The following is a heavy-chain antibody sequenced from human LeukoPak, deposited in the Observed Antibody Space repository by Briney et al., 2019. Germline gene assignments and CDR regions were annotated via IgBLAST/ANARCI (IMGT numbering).Heavy chain of an antibody. Sequence: ASVTVSCKASGYTFTNYGFSWVRQAPGQGLEWMGWISAYNGNTNYAQNLQGRVTMTTDTSTSTAYMELRSLRSDDTAVYYCARQPTYYYDSSGSFDYWGQGTLVTVSS. D-gene: IGHD3-22*01. CDR1: GYTFTNYG. CDR3: ARQPTYYYDSSGSFDY. J-gene: IGHJ4*02. CDR2: ISAYNGNT. V-gene: IGHV1-18*01.